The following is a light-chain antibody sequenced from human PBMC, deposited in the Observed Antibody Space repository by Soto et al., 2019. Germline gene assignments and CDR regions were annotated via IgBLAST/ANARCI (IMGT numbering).Light chain of an antibody. J-gene: IGKJ1*01. V-gene: IGKV3-15*01. CDR2: GAS. Sequence: EIVMTQSPATLSVSPAERATLSCRASQSVSSNLAWYQQKPGQAPRLLVYGASTKATDMPGRFSGRGSGTEFTLTINNLQSEDFAVYHCQQYRNWPRTFGQGTKVDIK. CDR1: QSVSSN. CDR3: QQYRNWPRT.